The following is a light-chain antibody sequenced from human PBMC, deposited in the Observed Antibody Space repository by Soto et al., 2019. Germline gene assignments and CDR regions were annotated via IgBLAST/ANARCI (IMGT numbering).Light chain of an antibody. Sequence: EILMTQSPATMSMSPGERATLSCGASQSVSSSYLAWYQQRPGLAPRLLIYDASKRATGIPNRFRGSGSGTAFTLTISGLEPEDFAVYFCLQYGSSPRTFGQGTRVDMK. CDR1: QSVSSSY. J-gene: IGKJ1*01. V-gene: IGKV3D-20*01. CDR2: DAS. CDR3: LQYGSSPRT.